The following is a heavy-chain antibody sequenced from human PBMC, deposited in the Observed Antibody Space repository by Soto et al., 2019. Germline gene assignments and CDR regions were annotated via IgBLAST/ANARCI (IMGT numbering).Heavy chain of an antibody. CDR1: GFTFSSYG. J-gene: IGHJ6*03. CDR3: AKDPNYSGYDYYYMDV. CDR2: ISYDGSNK. D-gene: IGHD1-26*01. Sequence: PGGSLRLSCAASGFTFSSYGMHWVRQAPGKGLEWVAVISYDGSNKYYADSVKGRFTISRDNSKNTLYLQMNSLRAEDTAVYYCAKDPNYSGYDYYYMDVWGKGTTVTVSS. V-gene: IGHV3-30*18.